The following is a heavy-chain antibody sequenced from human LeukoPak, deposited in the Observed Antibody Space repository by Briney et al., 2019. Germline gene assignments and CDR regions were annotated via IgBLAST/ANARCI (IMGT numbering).Heavy chain of an antibody. CDR2: IYYSGST. CDR1: GGSISSGGYY. Sequence: SETLSLTCTVSGGSISSGGYYWTWIRQHPGKGLEWIGYIYYSGSTYYNPSLKSRVTISVDTSKNQFSLMLCSVTAADTALYYCAKDRAGYCSGGSCYTTFDPWGQGTLVTVSS. V-gene: IGHV4-31*03. D-gene: IGHD2-15*01. CDR3: AKDRAGYCSGGSCYTTFDP. J-gene: IGHJ5*01.